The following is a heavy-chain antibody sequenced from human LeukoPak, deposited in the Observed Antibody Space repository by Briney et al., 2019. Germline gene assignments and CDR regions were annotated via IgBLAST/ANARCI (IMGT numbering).Heavy chain of an antibody. V-gene: IGHV1-2*07. CDR3: ARDRPPQLVRPFDY. CDR1: AYVFTGSY. CDR2: INPNSGGT. Sequence: ASVKVSCTAAAYVFTGSYIHRVRQAPGQGLEWMGWINPNSGGTNYAHKFQGRVTMTRDTSISTAYMELSRLRSDDTAVYYCARDRPPQLVRPFDYWGQGTLVTVSS. D-gene: IGHD6-13*01. J-gene: IGHJ4*02.